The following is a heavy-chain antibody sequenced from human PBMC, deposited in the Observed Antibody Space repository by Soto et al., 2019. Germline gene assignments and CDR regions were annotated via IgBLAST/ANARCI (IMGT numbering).Heavy chain of an antibody. CDR2: MYSTGST. CDR1: GDSIGSVKYH. J-gene: IGHJ5*02. D-gene: IGHD2-15*01. V-gene: IGHV4-39*01. CDR3: ARRPVRGGNSGVGFDP. Sequence: QVRLQESGPGLVKPSETLSLNCTVSGDSIGSVKYHWGWIRQSPGKGLEWIGSMYSTGSTQYNPSLKSLATMSVDTSTNQFSLKLRSVTAADTAIYYCARRPVRGGNSGVGFDPWGQGTLVTVSS.